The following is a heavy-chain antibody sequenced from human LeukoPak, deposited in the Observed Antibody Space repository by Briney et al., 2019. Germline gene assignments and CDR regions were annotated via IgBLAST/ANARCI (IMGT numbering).Heavy chain of an antibody. CDR2: ISGSGGST. J-gene: IGHJ1*01. V-gene: IGHV3-23*01. CDR3: AKDHSSGWYTTQYFQH. CDR1: GFTFSSYA. Sequence: PGRSLRLSCAASGFTFSSYAMSWVRQAPGKGLEWVSAISGSGGSTYYADSVKGRFTISRDNSKNTLYLQMNSLRAEDTAVYYCAKDHSSGWYTTQYFQHWGQGTLVTVSS. D-gene: IGHD6-19*01.